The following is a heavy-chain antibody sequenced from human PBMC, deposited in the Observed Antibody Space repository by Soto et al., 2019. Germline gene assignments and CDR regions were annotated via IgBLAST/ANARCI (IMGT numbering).Heavy chain of an antibody. CDR1: GGSISSSSYY. V-gene: IGHV4-39*01. CDR2: IYYSGST. CDR3: GRRTMTTANYDAFDI. Sequence: SETLSLTCTVSGGSISSSSYYWGWIRQPPGKGLEWIGSIYYSGSTYYNPSLKSRVTISVDTSKNQFSLKLSSVTAADTAVYYCGRRTMTTANYDAFDIWGQGTMVTVSS. J-gene: IGHJ3*02. D-gene: IGHD4-17*01.